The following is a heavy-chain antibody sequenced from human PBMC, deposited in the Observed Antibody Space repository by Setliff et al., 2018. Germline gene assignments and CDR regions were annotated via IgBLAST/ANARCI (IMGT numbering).Heavy chain of an antibody. J-gene: IGHJ4*02. CDR3: ARAPGRDIRGDY. CDR2: IYQSGTT. CDR1: GESIRSNNW. D-gene: IGHD3-10*01. Sequence: SETLSLTCTVSGESIRSNNWWNWVRQPPGKGLEWIGDIYQSGTTNYNPSLKSRVTISADTSKNQFSLKLKSVTAADTAVYYCARAPGRDIRGDYWGQGALVTVSS. V-gene: IGHV4-4*02.